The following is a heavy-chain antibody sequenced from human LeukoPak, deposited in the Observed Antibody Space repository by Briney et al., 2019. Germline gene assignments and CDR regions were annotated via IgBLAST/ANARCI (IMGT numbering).Heavy chain of an antibody. Sequence: GGSLRLSCAASEFSVGSNYMTWVRQAPGKGLEWVSYISSSSSTIYYADSVKGRFTISRDNAKNSLYLQMNSLRAEDTAVYYCASVIAAAELPGFGGQGTLVTVSS. J-gene: IGHJ4*02. V-gene: IGHV3-48*01. CDR1: EFSVGSNY. D-gene: IGHD6-13*01. CDR3: ASVIAAAELPGF. CDR2: ISSSSSTI.